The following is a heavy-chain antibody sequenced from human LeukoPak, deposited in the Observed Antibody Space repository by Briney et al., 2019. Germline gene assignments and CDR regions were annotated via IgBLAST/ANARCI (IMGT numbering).Heavy chain of an antibody. CDR3: ARRTRYYYYMDV. J-gene: IGHJ6*03. Sequence: PSETLSLTCTVSGGSISSSSYYWGWIRQPPGKGVEGIGSIYYSGSTYYNPSLKSRVTISVDTSKNQFSLKLSSVTAADTAVYYCARRTRYYYYMDVWGKGTTVTVSS. CDR1: GGSISSSSYY. V-gene: IGHV4-39*01. CDR2: IYYSGST.